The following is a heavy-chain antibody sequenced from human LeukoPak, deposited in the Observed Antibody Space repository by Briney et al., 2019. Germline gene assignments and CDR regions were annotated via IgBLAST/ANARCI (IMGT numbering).Heavy chain of an antibody. D-gene: IGHD6-13*01. CDR3: ARDAAGYDP. V-gene: IGHV3-7*01. J-gene: IGHJ5*02. Sequence: RQTPGKGLEWAANIKEDGTKKYYVDSVKGRFTISRDNAENSLYLQMNSLRAEDTAVYYCARDAAGYDPWGQGTLVTVSS. CDR2: IKEDGTKK.